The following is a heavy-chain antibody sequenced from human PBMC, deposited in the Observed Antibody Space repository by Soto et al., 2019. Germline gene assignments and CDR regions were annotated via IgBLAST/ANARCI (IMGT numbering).Heavy chain of an antibody. CDR2: ISGSGGTT. Sequence: VQLLESGGGLVQPGGSLRLSCAASGFTFSSYAMSWVRQAPGKGLKWLSTISGSGGTTYHADSVKGRFTISRDNSKNTLYLQLNSLRAEDTAVYYRAKTYDFWSAYSHSDDAFDFWGQGTMVTVSS. CDR3: AKTYDFWSAYSHSDDAFDF. D-gene: IGHD3-3*01. J-gene: IGHJ3*01. V-gene: IGHV3-23*01. CDR1: GFTFSSYA.